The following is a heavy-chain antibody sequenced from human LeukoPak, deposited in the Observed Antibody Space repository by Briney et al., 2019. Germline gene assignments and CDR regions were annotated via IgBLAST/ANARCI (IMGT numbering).Heavy chain of an antibody. Sequence: GGSLRLSCAASGFTFSNYAMSWVRQAPGKGLEWVSAISGSASSTYHADSVKGRFTISRDNSKNTLYLQMNSLRAEDTAVYYCAKLSSSGWFSVIGYWGQGTLVTVSS. CDR3: AKLSSSGWFSVIGY. J-gene: IGHJ4*02. CDR2: ISGSASST. V-gene: IGHV3-23*01. CDR1: GFTFSNYA. D-gene: IGHD6-19*01.